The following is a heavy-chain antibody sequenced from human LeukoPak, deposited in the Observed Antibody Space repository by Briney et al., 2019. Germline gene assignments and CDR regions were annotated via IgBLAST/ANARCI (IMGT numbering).Heavy chain of an antibody. D-gene: IGHD6-13*01. CDR2: IYHSGST. CDR1: GGSISSGGYY. Sequence: SETLSLTCTVSGGSISSGGYYWSWIRQPPGKGLEWIGYIYHSGSTYYNPSLKSRVTISVDTSKNQFSLKLSSVTAADTAVYCCARALAAGGDLAYYGMDVWGQGTTVTVSS. CDR3: ARALAAGGDLAYYGMDV. J-gene: IGHJ6*02. V-gene: IGHV4-30-2*01.